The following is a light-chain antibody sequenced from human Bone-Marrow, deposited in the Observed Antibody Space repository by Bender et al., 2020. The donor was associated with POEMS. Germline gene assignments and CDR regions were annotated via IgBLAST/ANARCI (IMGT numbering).Light chain of an antibody. CDR1: SSNIGRHY. CDR3: VAWDASLNGWV. J-gene: IGLJ3*02. Sequence: QSVLTQPPSVSGTPGQRVTISCSGSSSNIGRHYVYWYQQLPGTAPRLLIYTNNERPSGVPDRFSGSKSGTSASLAITGLQSDDEAIYFCVAWDASLNGWVFGGGTKLTVL. CDR2: TNN. V-gene: IGLV1-47*02.